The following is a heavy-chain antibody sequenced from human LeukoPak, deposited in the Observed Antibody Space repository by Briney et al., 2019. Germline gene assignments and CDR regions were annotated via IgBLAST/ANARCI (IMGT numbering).Heavy chain of an antibody. CDR2: IYHSGST. CDR3: ASSYSSSWAGFDY. CDR1: GGSISSGGYS. Sequence: PSQTLSLTCAVSGGSISSGGYSWSWIRQPPGKGLEWLGYIYHSGSTYYNPSLKSRVTISVDRSKNQFSLKLSSVTAADTAVYYCASSYSSSWAGFDYWGQGTLVTVSS. J-gene: IGHJ4*02. V-gene: IGHV4-30-2*01. D-gene: IGHD6-13*01.